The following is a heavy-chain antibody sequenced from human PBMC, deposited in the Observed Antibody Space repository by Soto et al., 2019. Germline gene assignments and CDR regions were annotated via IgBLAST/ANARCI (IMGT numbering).Heavy chain of an antibody. V-gene: IGHV1-69*13. J-gene: IGHJ4*02. Sequence: GASVKVSCKASGGTFSSYAISWVRQAPGQGLEWMGGIIPIFGTANYAQKFQGRVTITADESTSTAYMELSSLRSEDTAVYYCARPLTPRPDCGGDCYSSPFDYWGQGTLVTVS. CDR2: IIPIFGTA. CDR3: ARPLTPRPDCGGDCYSSPFDY. CDR1: GGTFSSYA. D-gene: IGHD2-21*02.